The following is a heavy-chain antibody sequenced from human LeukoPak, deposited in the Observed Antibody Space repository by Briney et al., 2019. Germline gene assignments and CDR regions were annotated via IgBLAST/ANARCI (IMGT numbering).Heavy chain of an antibody. CDR1: GYTFTGYY. CDR3: ARVGLNWFDP. CDR2: ISAYNGNT. V-gene: IGHV1-18*04. J-gene: IGHJ5*02. Sequence: ASVKVSCKASGYTFTGYYMHWVRQAPGQGLEWMGWISAYNGNTNYTQKLQGRVTMTTDTSTSTAYMELRSLRSDDTAVYYCARVGLNWFDPWGQGTLVTVSS. D-gene: IGHD2-15*01.